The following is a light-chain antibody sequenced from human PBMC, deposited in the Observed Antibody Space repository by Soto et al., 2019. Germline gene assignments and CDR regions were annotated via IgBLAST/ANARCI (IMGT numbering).Light chain of an antibody. CDR1: QSVRSN. J-gene: IGKJ4*01. CDR2: GAS. CDR3: QQYNNWPLT. V-gene: IGKV3-15*01. Sequence: IVMTQSPATLSVSPGERATLSCRASQSVRSNLAWYQQIPGQAPRLLIYGASTGATGIPARFSGSGSGTEFSLTISSLQPEDFAVYYCQQYNNWPLTFGGGTKVDIK.